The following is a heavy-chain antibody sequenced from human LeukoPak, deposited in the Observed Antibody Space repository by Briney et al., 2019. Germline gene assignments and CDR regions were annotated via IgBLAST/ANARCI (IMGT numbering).Heavy chain of an antibody. CDR3: AKLQLYYDILTGPLVDH. CDR1: GSTFSRYG. CDR2: IRYDGSDK. Sequence: GGSLRLSCAASGSTFSRYGMHWVRQAPGKGLEWVAFIRYDGSDKYYADSVKGRFTISRDNSKNTLYLQMNSLRAEDTAVYYCAKLQLYYDILTGPLVDHWGQGTLVSVSS. D-gene: IGHD3-9*01. J-gene: IGHJ4*02. V-gene: IGHV3-30*02.